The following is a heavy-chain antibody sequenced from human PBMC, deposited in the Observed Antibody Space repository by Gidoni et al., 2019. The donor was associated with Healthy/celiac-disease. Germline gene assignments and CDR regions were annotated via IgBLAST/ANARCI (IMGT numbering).Heavy chain of an antibody. J-gene: IGHJ5*02. CDR2: IRSKANSYAT. CDR3: TIPFMLYGNWFDP. D-gene: IGHD2-8*01. Sequence: EVQLVESGGGLVQPGGSLKLSCAASGFTFSGSAMHGVRQASGKGLEGVGRIRSKANSYATAYAASVKGRFTISRDDSKNTAYLQMNSLKTEDTAVYYCTIPFMLYGNWFDPWGQGTLVTVSS. V-gene: IGHV3-73*02. CDR1: GFTFSGSA.